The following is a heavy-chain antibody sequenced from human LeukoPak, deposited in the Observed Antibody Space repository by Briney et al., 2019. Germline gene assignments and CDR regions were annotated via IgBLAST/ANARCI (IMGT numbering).Heavy chain of an antibody. J-gene: IGHJ4*02. Sequence: SGGSLRLSCAASGFTFSSYGMHWVRQAPGKGLEWVAFIRYDGSNKYYADSVKGRFTISRDNSKNTLYLQMNSLRTEDTAVYYCAKDRDIVVVVAATTHFDHWGQGTLVTVSS. V-gene: IGHV3-30*02. CDR3: AKDRDIVVVVAATTHFDH. CDR2: IRYDGSNK. CDR1: GFTFSSYG. D-gene: IGHD2-15*01.